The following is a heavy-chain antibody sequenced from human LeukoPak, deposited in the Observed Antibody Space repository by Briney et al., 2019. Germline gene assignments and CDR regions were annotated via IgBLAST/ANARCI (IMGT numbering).Heavy chain of an antibody. Sequence: SETLSLTCTVSGGSISSYYWSWIRQPAGKGLEWIGRIYTSGSTNYNPSLKSRVPMSVDTSKNQFSLKLSSVTAADTAVYYCARDRGIAAAGTDDAFDIWGQGTMVTVSS. CDR3: ARDRGIAAAGTDDAFDI. D-gene: IGHD6-13*01. CDR2: IYTSGST. CDR1: GGSISSYY. V-gene: IGHV4-4*07. J-gene: IGHJ3*02.